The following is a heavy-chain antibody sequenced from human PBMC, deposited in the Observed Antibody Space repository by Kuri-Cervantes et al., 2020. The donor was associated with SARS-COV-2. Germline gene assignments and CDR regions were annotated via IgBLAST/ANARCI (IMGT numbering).Heavy chain of an antibody. V-gene: IGHV3-11*04. J-gene: IGHJ4*02. CDR1: GFTFSDYY. Sequence: LSLTCAASGFTFSDYYMSWIRQAPGKGLEWVSYISSSGSTIYYADSVRGRFTISRDNAKNSLYLQMNSLRAEDTAVYYCARDGNNYDFWSGYLDYWGQGTLVTVSS. CDR2: ISSSGSTI. CDR3: ARDGNNYDFWSGYLDY. D-gene: IGHD3-3*01.